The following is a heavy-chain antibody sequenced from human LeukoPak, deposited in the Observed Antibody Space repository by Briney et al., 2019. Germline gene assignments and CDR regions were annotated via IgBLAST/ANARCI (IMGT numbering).Heavy chain of an antibody. CDR3: ARGTSRLRFLEWSKPYNWFDP. CDR1: GGSFSGYY. D-gene: IGHD3-3*01. Sequence: SETLSLTCAVYGGSFSGYYWSWIRQPPGKGLEWIGEINHSGSTNYNPSLKSRVTISVDTSKNQFSLKLSSVTAADTAVYYCARGTSRLRFLEWSKPYNWFDPWGQGTLVTVSS. V-gene: IGHV4-34*01. CDR2: INHSGST. J-gene: IGHJ5*02.